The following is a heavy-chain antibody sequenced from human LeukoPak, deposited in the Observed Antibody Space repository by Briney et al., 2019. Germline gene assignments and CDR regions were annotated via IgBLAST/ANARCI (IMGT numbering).Heavy chain of an antibody. J-gene: IGHJ4*02. CDR1: GFTFSSYW. CDR2: IYSGGST. D-gene: IGHD6-13*01. CDR3: AAAFDY. Sequence: GGSLRLSCAASGFTFSSYWMSWVRQAPGKGLEWVSVIYSGGSTYYADSVKGRFTISRDNSKNTLYLQMNSLRAEDTAVYYCAAAFDYWGQGTLVTVSS. V-gene: IGHV3-66*02.